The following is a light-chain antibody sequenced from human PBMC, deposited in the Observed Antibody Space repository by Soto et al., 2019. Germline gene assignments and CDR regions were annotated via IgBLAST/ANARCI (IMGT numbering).Light chain of an antibody. Sequence: IQMTQPPSTLSTYVGDRVTITCRASQSLSSRLAWYQQIPGKAPKLLIYDAFSLQSGVPSRFSGSGSGTEFSLTISSLQPDDFATYYCQQYNSYPWTFGQGTKVDIK. CDR1: QSLSSR. V-gene: IGKV1-5*01. CDR2: DAF. J-gene: IGKJ1*01. CDR3: QQYNSYPWT.